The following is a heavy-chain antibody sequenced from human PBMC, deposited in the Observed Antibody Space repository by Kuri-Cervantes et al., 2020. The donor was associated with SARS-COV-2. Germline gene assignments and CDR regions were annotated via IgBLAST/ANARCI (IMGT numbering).Heavy chain of an antibody. CDR1: GHTFTGYY. Sequence: ASVKVSCKASGHTFTGYYIHWVRQAPGQGLEWMGWINPNSGGTNYAQKFQGRVTMTRDTSINTAYMELSRLRSDDTAVYYCARARVRGLITAYYYYGMDVWGQGTTVTVSS. J-gene: IGHJ6*02. CDR3: ARARVRGLITAYYYYGMDV. D-gene: IGHD3-10*01. V-gene: IGHV1-2*02. CDR2: INPNSGGT.